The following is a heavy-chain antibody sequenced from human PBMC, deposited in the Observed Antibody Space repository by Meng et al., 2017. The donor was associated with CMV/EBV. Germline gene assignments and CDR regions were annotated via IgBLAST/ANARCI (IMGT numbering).Heavy chain of an antibody. D-gene: IGHD3-10*01. J-gene: IGHJ3*02. CDR3: AREDYYGSGDDAFDI. CDR1: GYTFTGYY. CDR2: INPNSGGT. Sequence: ASVKVSCKASGYTFTGYYMHWVRQAPGQGLEWMGWINPNSGGTNYAQKFQGRVTMTRDTSISTAYMKLSRLRSDDTAVYYCAREDYYGSGDDAFDIWGQGTMVTVSS. V-gene: IGHV1-2*02.